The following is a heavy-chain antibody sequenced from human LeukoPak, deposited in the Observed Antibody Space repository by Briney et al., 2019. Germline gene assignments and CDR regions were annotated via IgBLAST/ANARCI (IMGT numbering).Heavy chain of an antibody. CDR1: GGSISSYY. V-gene: IGHV4-59*08. CDR3: ARHLVNGYSSSWYAGK. CDR2: IYYSGST. J-gene: IGHJ4*02. D-gene: IGHD6-13*01. Sequence: SETLSLTCTVSGGSISSYYWSWIRQPPGKGLEWIGYIYYSGSTNYNPSLKSRVTISVDTSKNQFSLKLSSVTAADTAVYYCARHLVNGYSSSWYAGKWGQGTLVTVSS.